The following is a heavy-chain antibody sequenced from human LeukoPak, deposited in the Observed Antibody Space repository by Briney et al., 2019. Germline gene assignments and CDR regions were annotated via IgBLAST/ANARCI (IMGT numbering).Heavy chain of an antibody. CDR1: GYTFTSYY. Sequence: ASVKVSCKASGYTFTSYYMHWVRQAPRQGLEWMGIINPSGGSTSYAQKFQGRVTMTRDTSTSTVYMYLSSLRSEDTAVYYCASDGGNSDGYFDYWGQGTLVTVSS. J-gene: IGHJ4*02. D-gene: IGHD4-23*01. CDR2: INPSGGST. V-gene: IGHV1-46*01. CDR3: ASDGGNSDGYFDY.